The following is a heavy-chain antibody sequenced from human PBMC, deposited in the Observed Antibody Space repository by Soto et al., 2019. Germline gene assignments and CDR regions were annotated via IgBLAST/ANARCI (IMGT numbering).Heavy chain of an antibody. CDR3: ASLYYYYGMDV. J-gene: IGHJ6*02. V-gene: IGHV5-10-1*01. CDR1: GYSFTSYW. CDR2: IDLSDSYT. Sequence: PGESLKISCKGSGYSFTSYWISWVRQMPGKGLEWMGRIDLSDSYTNYSPSFQGHVTISADKSISTAYLQSSSLNASDTAMYYSASLYYYYGMDVWGQGTTVTVSS.